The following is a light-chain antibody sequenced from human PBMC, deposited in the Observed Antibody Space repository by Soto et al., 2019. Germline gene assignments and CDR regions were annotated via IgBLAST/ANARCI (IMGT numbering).Light chain of an antibody. V-gene: IGLV3-25*03. CDR2: KDS. Sequence: SYELTQPPSVSVSPGQTARITCSGDALPKQYACWYHQKPGQAPVLVIYKDSERPSGIPERFSGSSSGTTVTLTISGVQAEDEADYYCQSADISGTYVVFGGGTKVTVL. CDR3: QSADISGTYVV. CDR1: ALPKQY. J-gene: IGLJ2*01.